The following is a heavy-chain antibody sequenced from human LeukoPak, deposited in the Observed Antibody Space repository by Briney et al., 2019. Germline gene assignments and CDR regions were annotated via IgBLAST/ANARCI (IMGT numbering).Heavy chain of an antibody. J-gene: IGHJ4*02. Sequence: GASVKVSCKASGYTFTSVGITGVRQAPGRGRGWVGWSSASNGNTKYAQKFQGRVAMTTDTSTSTAYMELSSLRSDDTAVYYCARVNSPYYNILTGYFYWGQGTLVTVSS. D-gene: IGHD3-9*01. V-gene: IGHV1-18*01. CDR1: GYTFTSVG. CDR2: SSASNGNT. CDR3: ARVNSPYYNILTGYFY.